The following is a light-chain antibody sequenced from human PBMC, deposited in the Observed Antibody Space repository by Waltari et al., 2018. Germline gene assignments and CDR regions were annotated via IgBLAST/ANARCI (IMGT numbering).Light chain of an antibody. CDR3: QQYDNWPPLT. Sequence: VMTQSPATLSVSPGERATLSCRASQSVIRNLAWYKQKPGQATRLLIYDASTRATGIPARFSGSGSGTDFTLTISSLQSEDSAVYYCQQYDNWPPLTFGGGTKVEIK. CDR1: QSVIRN. CDR2: DAS. V-gene: IGKV3-15*01. J-gene: IGKJ4*01.